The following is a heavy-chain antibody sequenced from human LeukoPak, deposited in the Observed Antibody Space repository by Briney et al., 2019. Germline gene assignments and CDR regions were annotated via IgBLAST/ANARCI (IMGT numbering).Heavy chain of an antibody. V-gene: IGHV3-74*01. CDR2: INSDGSAT. Sequence: GGSLRLSCAASGFTFSGYWMSWVRQAPGKGLMWVSQINSDGSATSCADPVKGRCTISRDNAKNMLYLEMNSLRVEDTAVYFCTRDHGLDVWGQGTTVTVSS. CDR1: GFTFSGYW. CDR3: TRDHGLDV. J-gene: IGHJ6*02.